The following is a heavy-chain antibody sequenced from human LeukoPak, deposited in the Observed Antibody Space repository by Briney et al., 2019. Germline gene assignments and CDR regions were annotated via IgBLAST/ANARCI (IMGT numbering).Heavy chain of an antibody. D-gene: IGHD5-12*01. CDR1: GFTFSSYA. V-gene: IGHV3-30*04. CDR3: ARDRLAPPYYYYYGMDV. Sequence: PGRSLRLSCAASGFTFSSYAMHWVRQAPGKGLEWVAVISYDGSNKYYADSVKGRFTISRDNSKNTLYLQMNSLRAEDTAVYYCARDRLAPPYYYYYGMDVWGQGTTVTVSS. J-gene: IGHJ6*02. CDR2: ISYDGSNK.